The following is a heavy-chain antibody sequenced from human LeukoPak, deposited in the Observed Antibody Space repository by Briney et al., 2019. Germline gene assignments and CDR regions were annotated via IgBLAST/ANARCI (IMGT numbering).Heavy chain of an antibody. CDR3: AKTRVYYDSSGDFDI. Sequence: ASVKVSCKASGYTFTGYYMHWVRQAPGQGLEWMGWINPNSGGTHYAQKFQGRVTMTRDTSINTGYMELSRLRSDDMAVYYCAKTRVYYDSSGDFDIWGQGTMVTVSS. D-gene: IGHD3-22*01. CDR1: GYTFTGYY. V-gene: IGHV1-2*02. J-gene: IGHJ3*02. CDR2: INPNSGGT.